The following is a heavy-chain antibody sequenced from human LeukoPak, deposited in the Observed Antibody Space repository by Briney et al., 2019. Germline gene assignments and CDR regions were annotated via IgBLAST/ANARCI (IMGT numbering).Heavy chain of an antibody. D-gene: IGHD6-6*01. CDR3: AKGGIAACRGRSVPWGFDP. Sequence: PGRSLRLSCAASGFTFSSYGMHWVRQAPGKGLEWVAVIWYDGSNKYYADSVKGRFTISRDNSKNTLYLQMNSLRAEDTAVYYCAKGGIAACRGRSVPWGFDPWGQGTLVTVSS. J-gene: IGHJ5*02. CDR2: IWYDGSNK. CDR1: GFTFSSYG. V-gene: IGHV3-33*06.